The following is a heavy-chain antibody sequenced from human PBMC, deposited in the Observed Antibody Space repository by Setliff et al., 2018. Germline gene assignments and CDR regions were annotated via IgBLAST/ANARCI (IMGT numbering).Heavy chain of an antibody. CDR2: ISGEGDSA. Sequence: GGSLRLSCAASGFIFRGFAMAWVRQAPGKGLEWISAISGEGDSAYYADSVQGRFTISRDNSRSTVSLQMSALRADDTALYYCAKALPPGQIGGYYYEMGSVHNCFLDVWGKGTTVTVSS. CDR1: GFIFRGFA. J-gene: IGHJ6*04. D-gene: IGHD3-22*01. CDR3: AKALPPGQIGGYYYEMGSVHNCFLDV. V-gene: IGHV3-23*01.